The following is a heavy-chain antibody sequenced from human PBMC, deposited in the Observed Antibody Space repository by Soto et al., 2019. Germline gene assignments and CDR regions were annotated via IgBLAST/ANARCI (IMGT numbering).Heavy chain of an antibody. CDR3: ARDGGRHSGGIEY. Sequence: QGQLVQSGAEVHKPGSSVQVSCKASGGTFSSYSINWVRQAPGQGLEWMGENTPIFGTANYAQKVHGRVTITADEYTSTAYMGLSSLRSEATAVYYCARDGGRHSGGIEYWGQGTLVTVTS. J-gene: IGHJ4*02. CDR1: GGTFSSYS. D-gene: IGHD1-26*01. V-gene: IGHV1-69*01. CDR2: NTPIFGTA.